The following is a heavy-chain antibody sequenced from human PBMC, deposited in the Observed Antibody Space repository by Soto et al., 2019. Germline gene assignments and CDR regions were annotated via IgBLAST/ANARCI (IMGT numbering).Heavy chain of an antibody. D-gene: IGHD6-13*01. CDR1: GYSFTSYW. V-gene: IGHV5-51*01. Sequence: PGESLNISCTGSGYSFTSYWSGWVRQMPGKGLEGMGIIYPGDSDTRYSPSFQGQVTISADKSISTAYLQWSSLKASDTAMYSCARHKARGGGIAAAGLDYWGQGTLVTVSS. CDR2: IYPGDSDT. CDR3: ARHKARGGGIAAAGLDY. J-gene: IGHJ4*02.